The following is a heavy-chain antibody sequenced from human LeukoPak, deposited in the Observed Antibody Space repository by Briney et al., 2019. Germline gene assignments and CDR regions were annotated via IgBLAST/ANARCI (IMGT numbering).Heavy chain of an antibody. D-gene: IGHD1-7*01. J-gene: IGHJ6*02. V-gene: IGHV4-39*01. CDR1: GGSISSSSYY. CDR2: IYYSGSP. Sequence: PSETLSLTCTVSGGSISSSSYYWGWIRQPPGKGLEWIGSIYYSGSPYYDPSLKSRVTISVDTSKNQFSLKLSSVTAADTAVYYCARRRTGTTYYYYYGMDVWGQGTTVTVSS. CDR3: ARRRTGTTYYYYYGMDV.